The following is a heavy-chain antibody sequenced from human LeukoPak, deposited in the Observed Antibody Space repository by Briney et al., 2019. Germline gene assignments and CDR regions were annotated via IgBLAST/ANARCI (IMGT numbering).Heavy chain of an antibody. Sequence: ASVTVSCKASGGTFSSYAISWVRQAPGQGLEWMGIINPSGGSTSYAQKFQGRVTMTRDTSTSTVYMELSSLRSEDTAVYYCAREMATITGVFDYWGQGTLVTVSS. CDR3: AREMATITGVFDY. CDR2: INPSGGST. CDR1: GGTFSSYA. V-gene: IGHV1-46*01. D-gene: IGHD5-24*01. J-gene: IGHJ4*02.